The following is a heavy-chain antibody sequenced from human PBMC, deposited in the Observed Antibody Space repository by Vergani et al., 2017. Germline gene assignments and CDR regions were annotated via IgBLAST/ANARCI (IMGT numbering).Heavy chain of an antibody. J-gene: IGHJ3*02. CDR2: ISYDGSNK. Sequence: QVQLVESGGGVVQPGRSLRLSCAASGFTFSSYAMHWVRQAPGKGLEWVAVISYDGSNKYYADSVKGRFTISRDNSKNTLYLQMNSLRAEDTAVYYCARGELTYAFDIWGQGTMVTVSS. D-gene: IGHD3-16*02. V-gene: IGHV3-30*14. CDR1: GFTFSSYA. CDR3: ARGELTYAFDI.